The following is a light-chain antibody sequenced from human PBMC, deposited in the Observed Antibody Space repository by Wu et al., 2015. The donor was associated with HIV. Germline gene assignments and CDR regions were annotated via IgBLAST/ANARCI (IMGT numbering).Light chain of an antibody. J-gene: IGKJ2*01. V-gene: IGKV3-11*01. CDR3: QQTNSFPRT. CDR1: QSVSSY. CDR2: DAS. Sequence: EIVLTQSPGTLSLSPGERATLSCRASQSVSSYLAWYQQKPGQAPRLLIYDASNRATGIPARFSGSGSGTDFTLTISNLQPADFATYFCQQTNSFPRTFGQGTKLQIK.